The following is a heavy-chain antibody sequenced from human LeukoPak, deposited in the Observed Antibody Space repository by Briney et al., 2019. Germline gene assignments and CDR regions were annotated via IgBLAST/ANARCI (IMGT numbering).Heavy chain of an antibody. J-gene: IGHJ4*02. CDR3: AKDRSVLGYYGSGSYHL. CDR1: GFTFSTYA. CDR2: ISGGGGYT. Sequence: GGSLRLSCAGSGFTFSTYAMSWVRQAPGKGLEWVSAISGGGGYTYYADSVKGRFTISRDNSKNTLYLQMNILRAEDTAVYYCAKDRSVLGYYGSGSYHLWGQGTLVTVPS. D-gene: IGHD3-10*01. V-gene: IGHV3-23*01.